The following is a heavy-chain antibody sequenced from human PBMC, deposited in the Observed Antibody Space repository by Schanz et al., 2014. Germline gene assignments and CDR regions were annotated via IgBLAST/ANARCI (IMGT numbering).Heavy chain of an antibody. CDR3: ASPPISVAGRLADY. CDR1: GFTVSANY. J-gene: IGHJ4*02. Sequence: EVQLVESGGGMVQPGGSLRLSCAASGFTVSANYMIWVRQPPGKGLEWVSLIDYAGSTNYADSVKGRMTVSRDTSKNALFLQMNNLRAEDTAVYYCASPPISVAGRLADYWGQGILVAVSS. CDR2: IDYAGST. V-gene: IGHV3-66*01. D-gene: IGHD6-19*01.